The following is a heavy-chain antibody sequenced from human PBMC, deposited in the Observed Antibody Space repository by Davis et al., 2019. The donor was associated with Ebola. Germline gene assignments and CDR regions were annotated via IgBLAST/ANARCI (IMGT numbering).Heavy chain of an antibody. Sequence: GGSLRLSCKGSGYSFTSYWIGWVRQMPGKGLEWMGIIYPGDSDTRYSPSFQGQVTISADKSISTAYLQWSSLKASDTAMYYCARRVTKSLDPWGQGTLVTVSS. CDR3: ARRVTKSLDP. J-gene: IGHJ5*02. CDR1: GYSFTSYW. V-gene: IGHV5-51*01. D-gene: IGHD2-21*02. CDR2: IYPGDSDT.